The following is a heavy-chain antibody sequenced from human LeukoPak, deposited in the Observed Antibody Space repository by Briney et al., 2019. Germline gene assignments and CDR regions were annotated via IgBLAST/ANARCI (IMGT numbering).Heavy chain of an antibody. CDR2: IWYDGSNK. CDR1: GFTFSSYG. CDR3: AREHPDSSDFAY. D-gene: IGHD6-25*01. J-gene: IGHJ4*02. Sequence: PGGSLRLSCAASGFTFSSYGMHWVRQAPGKGLEWVAVIWYDGSNKYYADSVKGRFTISRDNSKNTLYLQMNSLRAEDTAVYYCAREHPDSSDFAYWGQGTLVTVSS. V-gene: IGHV3-33*01.